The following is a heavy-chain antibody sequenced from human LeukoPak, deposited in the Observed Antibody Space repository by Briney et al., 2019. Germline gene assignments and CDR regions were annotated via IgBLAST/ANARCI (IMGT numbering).Heavy chain of an antibody. Sequence: SETLSLTCAVYGGSFSGYYWNWIRQPPGKGLEWIGEINHSGSTNYNPSLKSRVTISVHTSKNQFSLKLSSVTAADTAVYYCARGLPYYYDSGGYHYYFDYWGQGTLVTVSS. CDR1: GGSFSGYY. CDR2: INHSGST. CDR3: ARGLPYYYDSGGYHYYFDY. J-gene: IGHJ4*02. V-gene: IGHV4-34*01. D-gene: IGHD3-22*01.